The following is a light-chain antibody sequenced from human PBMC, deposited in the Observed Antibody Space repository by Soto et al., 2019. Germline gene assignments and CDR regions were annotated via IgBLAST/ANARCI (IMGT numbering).Light chain of an antibody. Sequence: DIQMTQSPSSVSASVGDRVTITCRASQGTSSYLAWFQQKPGRAPKLLIYGASTLQSGVPARFSGSGSGTDFTLTISNLQPEDFATYYCQQLNAYPLTLGQGTRLEIK. CDR2: GAS. CDR1: QGTSSY. J-gene: IGKJ5*01. V-gene: IGKV1-9*01. CDR3: QQLNAYPLT.